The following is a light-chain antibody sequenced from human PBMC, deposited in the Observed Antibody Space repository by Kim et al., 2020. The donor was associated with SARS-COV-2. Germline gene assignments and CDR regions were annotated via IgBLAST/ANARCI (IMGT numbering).Light chain of an antibody. J-gene: IGKJ4*01. CDR3: LQHNAYPPT. CDR1: QGISRS. V-gene: IGKV1-9*01. CDR2: DAS. Sequence: DIQLTQSPSFLSASVGDRVTITCRASQGISRSLAWYQQKPGKAPELLIYDASTLRRGVPSGFSGSGSGTEFTLTITTLQPEDFATYYCLQHNAYPPTFGGGTKVDIK.